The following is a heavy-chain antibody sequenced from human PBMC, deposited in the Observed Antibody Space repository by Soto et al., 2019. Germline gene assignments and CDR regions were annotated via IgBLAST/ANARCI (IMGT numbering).Heavy chain of an antibody. CDR2: ISSTTNYI. CDR1: GFTFTRYS. V-gene: IGHV3-21*06. CDR3: ARESEDLTSNFDY. J-gene: IGHJ4*02. Sequence: PWGFLRLSCVASGFTFTRYSMNWVRQAPGKGLEWVSSISSTTNYIYYGDSMKGRFTISRDNAKNSLYLEMNSLRAEDTAVYYCARESEDLTSNFDYWGQGTLVTVSS.